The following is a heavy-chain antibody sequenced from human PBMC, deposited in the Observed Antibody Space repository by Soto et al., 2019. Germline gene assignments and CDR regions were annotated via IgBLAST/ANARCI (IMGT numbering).Heavy chain of an antibody. V-gene: IGHV3-33*01. D-gene: IGHD6-19*01. CDR3: ARDPIAVAGRLADY. CDR1: GFTFSSYG. Sequence: GGSLRLSCAASGFTFSSYGMHWVRQAPGKGLEWVAVIWYDGSNKYYADSVKGRFTISRDNSKNTLYLQMNSLRAEDTAVYYCARDPIAVAGRLADYRGQGTLDTVSS. J-gene: IGHJ4*02. CDR2: IWYDGSNK.